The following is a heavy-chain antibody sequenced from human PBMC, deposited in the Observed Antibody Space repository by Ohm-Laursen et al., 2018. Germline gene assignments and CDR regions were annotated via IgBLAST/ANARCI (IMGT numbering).Heavy chain of an antibody. CDR3: TSQTPYCSGGSCYSGLFDI. D-gene: IGHD2-15*01. Sequence: SLRLSCAASGFTFSNAWMSWVRQAPGKGLEWVGRIKSKTDGGTTDYAASVKGRFIISRDDSKNTLYLQVSGLKTEDTAVYYCTSQTPYCSGGSCYSGLFDIWGQGTMVTVSS. V-gene: IGHV3-15*01. J-gene: IGHJ3*02. CDR2: IKSKTDGGTT. CDR1: GFTFSNAW.